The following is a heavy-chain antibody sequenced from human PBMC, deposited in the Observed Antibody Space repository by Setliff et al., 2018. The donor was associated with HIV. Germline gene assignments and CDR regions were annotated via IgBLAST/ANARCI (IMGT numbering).Heavy chain of an antibody. CDR3: ARDSPGPQYYYYGMDV. Sequence: LSLTCTVSGGSISSYCWSWIRQPPGKGLEWIGYIYYSGSTNYNPSLKSRVTISVDTSKNQFSLKLSSVTAADTAVYYCARDSPGPQYYYYGMDVWGQGTTVTSP. CDR1: GGSISSYC. CDR2: IYYSGST. J-gene: IGHJ6*02. V-gene: IGHV4-59*01.